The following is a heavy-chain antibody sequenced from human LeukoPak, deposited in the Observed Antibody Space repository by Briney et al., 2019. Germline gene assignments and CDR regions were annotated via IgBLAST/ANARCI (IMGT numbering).Heavy chain of an antibody. CDR1: GFTFSSYG. D-gene: IGHD3-22*01. V-gene: IGHV3-33*01. CDR2: IWYDGSNK. Sequence: PGRSLRLSCAASGFTFSSYGMPWVRQAPGKGLEWVAVIWYDGSNKYYADSVKGRFTISRDNSKNTLYLQMNSLRAEDTAVYYCARDPMGNYYDSSGYYQNYFDYWGQGTLVTVSS. CDR3: ARDPMGNYYDSSGYYQNYFDY. J-gene: IGHJ4*02.